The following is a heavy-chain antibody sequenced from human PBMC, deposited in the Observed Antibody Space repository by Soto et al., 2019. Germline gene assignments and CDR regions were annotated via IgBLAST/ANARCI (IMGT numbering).Heavy chain of an antibody. D-gene: IGHD5-12*01. V-gene: IGHV4-59*01. CDR1: GGSISSYY. Sequence: SETLSLTCTVSGGSISSYYWSWIRQPPGKGLEWIGYIYYSGSTNYNPSLKSRVTISVDTSNNQFSLKLSSVTAADTAVYFCARENGYIYAFDIWGQGTMVTVSS. CDR3: ARENGYIYAFDI. J-gene: IGHJ3*02. CDR2: IYYSGST.